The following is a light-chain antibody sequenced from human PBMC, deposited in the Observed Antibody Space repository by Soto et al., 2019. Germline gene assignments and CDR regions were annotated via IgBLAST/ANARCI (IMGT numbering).Light chain of an antibody. CDR2: GNN. Sequence: QSVLTQPPSVSGAPGPRVTIPCTGTSSNIGAGFDVHWYQHLPGTAPELLIYGNNHRPSGVPDRFSGSKSGTSASLAITGLQSADAADYYCQSFDTSLGRSVFGVGTQLTVL. J-gene: IGLJ2*01. CDR1: SSNIGAGFD. CDR3: QSFDTSLGRSV. V-gene: IGLV1-40*01.